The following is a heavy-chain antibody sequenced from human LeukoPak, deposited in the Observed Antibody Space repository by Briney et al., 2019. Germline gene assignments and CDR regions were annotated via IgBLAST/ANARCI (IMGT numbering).Heavy chain of an antibody. CDR2: IHYSGST. D-gene: IGHD6-19*01. V-gene: IGHV4-59*08. CDR1: GGSISSYY. Sequence: PSETLSLTCTGSGGSISSYYWSWIRQPPGKGLEWIGYIHYSGSTNYNPSLKSQVTISVDTSKNQFSLKLSSVTAADTAMYYCARFVFRGRSSGHRGVSNAFDIWGQGTMVTVSS. J-gene: IGHJ3*02. CDR3: ARFVFRGRSSGHRGVSNAFDI.